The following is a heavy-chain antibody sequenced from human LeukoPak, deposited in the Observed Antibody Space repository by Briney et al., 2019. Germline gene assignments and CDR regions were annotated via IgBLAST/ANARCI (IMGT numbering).Heavy chain of an antibody. V-gene: IGHV3-33*01. Sequence: PGGSLRLSCAASGFTFSTYGVHWVRQAPGKGLEWVANIWYDGSTKYYADSVKGQFTISRDNSKNTLYLQMNSLRAEDTAVYYCARKKDTFDFYDSSGLDYWGQGALVTVSS. J-gene: IGHJ4*02. CDR2: IWYDGSTK. D-gene: IGHD3-22*01. CDR3: ARKKDTFDFYDSSGLDY. CDR1: GFTFSTYG.